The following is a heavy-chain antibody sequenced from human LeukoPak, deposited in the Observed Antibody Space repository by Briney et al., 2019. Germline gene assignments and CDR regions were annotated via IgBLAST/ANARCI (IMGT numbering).Heavy chain of an antibody. Sequence: GGSPRLSCAASGFTFSSYAMSWVRQAPGKGLEWVSAISGSGGSTYYADSVKGRFTISRDNSKNTLYLQMNSLRAEDTAVYYCARTNDYGDYNEWFDPWGQGTLVTVSS. V-gene: IGHV3-23*01. J-gene: IGHJ5*02. D-gene: IGHD4-17*01. CDR1: GFTFSSYA. CDR3: ARTNDYGDYNEWFDP. CDR2: ISGSGGST.